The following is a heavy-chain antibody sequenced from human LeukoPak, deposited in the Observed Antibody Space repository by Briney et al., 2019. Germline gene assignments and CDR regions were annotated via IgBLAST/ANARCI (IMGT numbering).Heavy chain of an antibody. CDR3: ARQSGGPYYYYMDV. V-gene: IGHV4-39*01. CDR2: IYYSGST. Sequence: SETLSLTCTVSGGSISSSSYYWGWIRQPPGKGLEWIGSIYYSGSTYYNPSLKSRVTISVDTSKNQFSLKLSSVTAADTAVYYCARQSGGPYYYYMDVWGKGTTVTISS. CDR1: GGSISSSSYY. D-gene: IGHD2-15*01. J-gene: IGHJ6*03.